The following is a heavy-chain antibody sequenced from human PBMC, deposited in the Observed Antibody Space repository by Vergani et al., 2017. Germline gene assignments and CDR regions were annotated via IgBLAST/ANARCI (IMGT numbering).Heavy chain of an antibody. CDR2: IYSGGST. Sequence: EVQLVESGGGLVQPGGSLRLSCAASGFTVSSNYMRWVRQAPGKGLEWVSVIYSGGSTYYADSGKGRITISRDNYKNTLYLQMNSLRAEDTAVYYCARVGITAGDAFNIWSEGTMVTVSS. V-gene: IGHV3-66*02. CDR3: ARVGITAGDAFNI. CDR1: GFTVSSNY. D-gene: IGHD6-13*01. J-gene: IGHJ3*02.